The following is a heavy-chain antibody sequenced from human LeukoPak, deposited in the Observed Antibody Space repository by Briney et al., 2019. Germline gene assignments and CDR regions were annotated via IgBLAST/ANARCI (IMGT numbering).Heavy chain of an antibody. CDR3: ARSIAVAGTPAFDI. Sequence: GESLKISCKGSGYSFTSYWIGWVHQMPGKGPEWMGIIYPGDSDIRYSPSFQSQVTISADKSISTAYLQWSSLKASDTAMYYCARSIAVAGTPAFDIWGQGTMVTVSS. V-gene: IGHV5-51*07. J-gene: IGHJ3*02. D-gene: IGHD6-19*01. CDR1: GYSFTSYW. CDR2: IYPGDSDI.